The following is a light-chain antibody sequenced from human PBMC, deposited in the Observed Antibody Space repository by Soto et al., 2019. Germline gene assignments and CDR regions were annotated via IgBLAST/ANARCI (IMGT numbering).Light chain of an antibody. J-gene: IGLJ1*01. CDR2: EVS. CDR1: SSDVGGYNY. Sequence: QSVLTXPPXASGSFGQSVTISCTGTSSDVGGYNYVSWYQQHPGKAPKLMIYEVSKRPSGVPDRFSGSKSGNTASLTVSGLQDDDEADYYCSSYSGTNYHYVFGTGTKVTV. V-gene: IGLV2-8*01. CDR3: SSYSGTNYHYV.